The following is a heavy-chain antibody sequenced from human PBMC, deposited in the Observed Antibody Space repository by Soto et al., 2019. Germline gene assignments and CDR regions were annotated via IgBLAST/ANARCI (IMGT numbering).Heavy chain of an antibody. CDR1: GGSISGYY. CDR3: ARNLIFDY. V-gene: IGHV4-59*01. CDR2: IYYSGTT. J-gene: IGHJ4*02. Sequence: SETLSLTCTVSGGSISGYYWSWTRQSPGKGLEWIGYIYYSGTTNYNPSLKSRVTISVDTSKNQFSLKLRSVTAADTAVYYCARNLIFDYWGQGTLVTVS.